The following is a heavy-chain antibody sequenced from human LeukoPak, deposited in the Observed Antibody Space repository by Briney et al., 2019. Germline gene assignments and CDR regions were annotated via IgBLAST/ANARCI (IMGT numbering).Heavy chain of an antibody. V-gene: IGHV3-30-3*01. CDR1: GFTFSSYA. D-gene: IGHD1-1*01. CDR3: ARDRSWRGTNDAFDI. Sequence: ESGGSLRLSCAASGFTFSSYAMHWVRQAPGKGLEWVAVISYDGSNKYYADSVKGRLTISRDNSKNTLYLQMNSLRAEDTAVYYCARDRSWRGTNDAFDIWGQGTMVTVSS. J-gene: IGHJ3*02. CDR2: ISYDGSNK.